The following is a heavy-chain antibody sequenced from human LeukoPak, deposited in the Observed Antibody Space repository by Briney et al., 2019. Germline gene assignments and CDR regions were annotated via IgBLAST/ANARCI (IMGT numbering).Heavy chain of an antibody. Sequence: SVKVSCKASGGTFSSYAISWVRPAPGQGLEWMGGIIPIFGTANYAQKFQGRVTITADESTSTAYMELSSLRSEDTAVYYCARGGSSSSHYYGMDVWGQGTTVTVSS. CDR1: GGTFSSYA. V-gene: IGHV1-69*13. J-gene: IGHJ6*02. CDR2: IIPIFGTA. D-gene: IGHD6-6*01. CDR3: ARGGSSSSHYYGMDV.